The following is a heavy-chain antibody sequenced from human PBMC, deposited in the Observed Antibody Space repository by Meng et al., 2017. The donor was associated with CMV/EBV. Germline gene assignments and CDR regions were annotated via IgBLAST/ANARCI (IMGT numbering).Heavy chain of an antibody. J-gene: IGHJ5*02. CDR2: IYSGGDT. CDR3: AKAPTGLTKNSGWHGAGWFDP. D-gene: IGHD6-19*01. CDR1: GFTVNSKY. Sequence: GESLKISCAASGFTVNSKYMTWVRQAPGKGLEWVSLIYSGGDTYYADSVKGRFTISRDNSKNTLYLQMNNLRVEDTAVYYCAKAPTGLTKNSGWHGAGWFDPRGQGTLVTVSS. V-gene: IGHV3-53*01.